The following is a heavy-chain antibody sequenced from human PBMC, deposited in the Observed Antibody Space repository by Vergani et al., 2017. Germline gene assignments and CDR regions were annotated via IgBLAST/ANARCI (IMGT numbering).Heavy chain of an antibody. D-gene: IGHD6-6*01. J-gene: IGHJ6*02. CDR2: FDPEDGET. CDR1: GYTLTELS. Sequence: QVQLVQSGAEVKKPGASVKVSCKVSGYTLTELSMHWVRQTPGKGLEWMGGFDPEDGETIYAQKFQGRVTMNEETSTDAAYMELRSLRSEDSAVYYCATGGHPARLSPDGYYYYYGMDVWGQGTTVTVSS. CDR3: ATGGHPARLSPDGYYYYYGMDV. V-gene: IGHV1-24*01.